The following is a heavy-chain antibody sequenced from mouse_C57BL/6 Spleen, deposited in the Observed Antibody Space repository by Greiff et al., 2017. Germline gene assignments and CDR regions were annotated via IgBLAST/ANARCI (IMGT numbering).Heavy chain of an antibody. D-gene: IGHD1-1*01. CDR3: ARHGAPYDYGSSYAMDY. J-gene: IGHJ4*01. Sequence: VQLQQSGAELVKPGASVKLSCKASGYTFTEYTIHWVKQRSGQGLEWIGWFYPGSGSIKYNEKFKDKATLTADKAYSTVYMELSRLTSEDSAVYFCARHGAPYDYGSSYAMDYWGQGTSVTVSS. CDR1: GYTFTEYT. V-gene: IGHV1-62-2*01. CDR2: FYPGSGSI.